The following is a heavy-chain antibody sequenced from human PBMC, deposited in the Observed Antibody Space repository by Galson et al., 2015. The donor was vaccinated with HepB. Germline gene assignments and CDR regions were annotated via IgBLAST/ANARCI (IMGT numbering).Heavy chain of an antibody. J-gene: IGHJ2*01. CDR2: IHPNSGGT. V-gene: IGHV1-2*06. CDR3: ATTNNINWNWYFEL. Sequence: SVKVSCKASGYTFTDYYMHWVRQAPGQGLEWMGRIHPNSGGTNYAQKFQGRVTMTSDTSISTAYMELSRLRSDDPAMYYCATTNNINWNWYFELWGRGTLVTVSS. CDR1: GYTFTDYY. D-gene: IGHD2-8*01.